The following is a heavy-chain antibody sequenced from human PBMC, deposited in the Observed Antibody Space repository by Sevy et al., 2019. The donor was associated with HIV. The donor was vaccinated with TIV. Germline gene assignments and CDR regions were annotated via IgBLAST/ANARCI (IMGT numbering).Heavy chain of an antibody. V-gene: IGHV3-7*01. D-gene: IGHD2-15*01. Sequence: GGSLRLSCAASGFTFSSYWMSWVRQAPGKGLEWVANIKQNGSEKYYVDSVKGRFTISRDNAKNSLYLQMNSLRAEDTSLYDCARDSHPLHSENPLDYWGQGTLVTVSS. CDR2: IKQNGSEK. CDR1: GFTFSSYW. CDR3: ARDSHPLHSENPLDY. J-gene: IGHJ4*02.